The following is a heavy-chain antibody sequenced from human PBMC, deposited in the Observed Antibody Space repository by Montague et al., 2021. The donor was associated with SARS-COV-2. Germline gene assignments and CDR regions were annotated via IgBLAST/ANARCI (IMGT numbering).Heavy chain of an antibody. D-gene: IGHD3-22*01. CDR2: IFRSGDS. J-gene: IGHJ4*02. CDR3: VRGGTMTVVVFDY. V-gene: IGHV4-4*02. Sequence: SETLSLTCTVSGDSISNSNWWTWVRQSPGRGLEWIGEIFRSGDSNYNPSLKSRVTMSVDMSRNQFSLSLSNVTAADTAIYYCVRGGTMTVVVFDYWGQGTLGTGSS. CDR1: GDSISNSNW.